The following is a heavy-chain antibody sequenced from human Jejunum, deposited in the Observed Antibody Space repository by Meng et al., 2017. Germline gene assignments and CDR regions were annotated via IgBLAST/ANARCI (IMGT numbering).Heavy chain of an antibody. CDR1: GFTFIGYP. J-gene: IGHJ4*02. D-gene: IGHD3-22*01. Sequence: QVQVVESGGGVVQPGRSLRLSCAASGFTFIGYPLHWVRQAPGKGLEWVSSLSEDGKRKYYVDSVKGRFTISRDDSKNTLYLQMDSLRDEDTAVYFCARERDGSGRWGYYDYWGQGILVTVSS. V-gene: IGHV3-30*04. CDR2: LSEDGKRK. CDR3: ARERDGSGRWGYYDY.